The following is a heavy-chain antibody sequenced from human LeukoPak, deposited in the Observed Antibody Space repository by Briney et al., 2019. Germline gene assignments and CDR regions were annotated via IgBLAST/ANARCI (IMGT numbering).Heavy chain of an antibody. Sequence: SETLSLTCNVSGYSMSSGGYYWSWIRQHPGKGLDWIGYVYHTGSTYYNPSFESRATISIDTSKNQFSLELRSVTDADTAIYFCARDGGYRVKDNWFDPWGQGTLVTVSS. CDR1: GYSMSSGGYY. D-gene: IGHD5-18*01. CDR3: ARDGGYRVKDNWFDP. J-gene: IGHJ5*02. V-gene: IGHV4-31*03. CDR2: VYHTGST.